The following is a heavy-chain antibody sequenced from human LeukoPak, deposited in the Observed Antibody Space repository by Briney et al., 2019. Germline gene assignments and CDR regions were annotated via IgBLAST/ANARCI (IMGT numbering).Heavy chain of an antibody. J-gene: IGHJ5*01. Sequence: SETLSLTCTVSDGSISGGTYYWGWIRQPPGKGLEWIGTVSYSGTTYYKSSLKSRVTISVDTYKNQFSLYLNSVTAADTAVYYCARHGGYIYLNWFDPWGQGTLVTVSS. CDR2: VSYSGTT. V-gene: IGHV4-39*01. D-gene: IGHD6-19*01. CDR1: DGSISGGTYY. CDR3: ARHGGYIYLNWFDP.